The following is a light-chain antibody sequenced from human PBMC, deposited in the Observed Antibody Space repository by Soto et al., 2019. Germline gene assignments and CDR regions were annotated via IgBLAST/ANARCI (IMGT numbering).Light chain of an antibody. V-gene: IGKV1-5*03. CDR2: QAS. CDR1: QSISSW. CDR3: QQYNTYSET. J-gene: IGKJ1*01. Sequence: DIQMTQSPSTLSASVGDRVTITCRASQSISSWLAWYQQKPGKAPKLLIYQASSLQSGVPSRFSGSGSGTEYTLTISSLQPDDFATYYCQQYNTYSETFGQGTKVEIK.